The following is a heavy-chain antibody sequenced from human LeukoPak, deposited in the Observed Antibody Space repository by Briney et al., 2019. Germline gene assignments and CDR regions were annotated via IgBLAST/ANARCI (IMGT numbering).Heavy chain of an antibody. CDR3: ANEWAPAQFS. D-gene: IGHD1-26*01. CDR1: GFAFSTYT. V-gene: IGHV3-23*01. CDR2: ISGSGGTT. J-gene: IGHJ4*02. Sequence: GGSLRLSCAASGFAFSTYTMHWVRQPPGKGLEWVSAISGSGGTTYYADSVKGRFTISRDNSKNTLFLQMDSLRAEDTAVYYCANEWAPAQFSWGQGTLVTVSS.